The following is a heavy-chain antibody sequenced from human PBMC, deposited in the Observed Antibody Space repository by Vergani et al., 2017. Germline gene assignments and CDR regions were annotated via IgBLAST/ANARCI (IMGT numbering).Heavy chain of an antibody. Sequence: QVQLVESGGGVVQPGGSLRLSCVASGFSVSNSGMHWVRQTPGKGLEWVAFIQYDGSDIFYADFVEGRFTLSRDNSKNSLYLQMRSLRFDDTAVYYCANGGSSNWLRGLLAPLGQGSLVPLSS. D-gene: IGHD3-10*01. CDR1: GFSVSNSG. CDR3: ANGGSSNWLRGLLAP. CDR2: IQYDGSDI. J-gene: IGHJ5*02. V-gene: IGHV3-30*02.